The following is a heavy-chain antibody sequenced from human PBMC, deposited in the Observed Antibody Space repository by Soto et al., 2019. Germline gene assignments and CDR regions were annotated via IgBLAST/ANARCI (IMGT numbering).Heavy chain of an antibody. CDR1: GFTFSSYA. D-gene: IGHD2-21*01. Sequence: PGGSLRLSCASSGFTFSSYAMSLVRQAPGKGLEWVSAISGSGGSTYYADSVKGRFTISRDNSKNTLYLQMNSLRAEDTAVYYCAICGGDCYSGTILVYWGQGTLVTVSS. J-gene: IGHJ4*02. CDR2: ISGSGGST. V-gene: IGHV3-23*01. CDR3: AICGGDCYSGTILVY.